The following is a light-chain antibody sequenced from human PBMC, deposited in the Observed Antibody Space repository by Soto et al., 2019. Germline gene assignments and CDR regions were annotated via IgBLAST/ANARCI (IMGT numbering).Light chain of an antibody. CDR1: QSFNSIY. J-gene: IGKJ4*01. CDR3: QQYANSPLLT. V-gene: IGKV3-20*01. CDR2: GAS. Sequence: EMMLTQSPGTLFLSPGERATLSCRARQSFNSIYLAWYQQKPGQAPRLLIYGASSRATGIPDRFSGSGSGTDFTLSISRLEPEDFAVYYCQQYANSPLLTFGGGTKVDIK.